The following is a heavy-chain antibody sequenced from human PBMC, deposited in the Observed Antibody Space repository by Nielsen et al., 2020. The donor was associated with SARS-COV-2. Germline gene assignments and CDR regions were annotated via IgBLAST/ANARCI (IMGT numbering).Heavy chain of an antibody. CDR1: GGSISSGGYS. CDR2: IYYSGST. V-gene: IGHV4-30-4*07. Sequence: SETLSLTCAVSGGSISSGGYSWSWIRQPPGKGLEWIGYIYYSGSTYYNPSLKSRVTISVDTSKNQFSLKLSSVTAADTAVYYCARAYGSGSYLFDPWGQGTLVTVSS. CDR3: ARAYGSGSYLFDP. D-gene: IGHD3-10*01. J-gene: IGHJ5*02.